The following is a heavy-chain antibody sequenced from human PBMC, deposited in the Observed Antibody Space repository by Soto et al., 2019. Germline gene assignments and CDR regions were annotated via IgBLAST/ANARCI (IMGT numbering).Heavy chain of an antibody. J-gene: IGHJ6*02. CDR3: AKDTGYCSSTSCSLYYYYGMDV. D-gene: IGHD2-2*01. CDR1: GFTFSSYG. Sequence: QVQLVESGGGMVQPGRSLRLSCAASGFTFSSYGMHWVRQAPGKGLEWVAVISYDGSNKYYADSVKGRFTISRDNSKNTLYLQMNSLRAEDTAVYYCAKDTGYCSSTSCSLYYYYGMDVWGQGTTVTVSS. CDR2: ISYDGSNK. V-gene: IGHV3-30*18.